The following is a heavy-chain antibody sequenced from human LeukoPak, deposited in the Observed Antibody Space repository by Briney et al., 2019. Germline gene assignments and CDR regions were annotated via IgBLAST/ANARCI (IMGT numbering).Heavy chain of an antibody. V-gene: IGHV3-21*01. Sequence: GGSLRLSCAASGFTFSSYSMNWVRQAPGKGLEWVSSISSSSSYIYYADSVKGRFTISRDNAKNSLYLQMNSLRAEDTAVYYCARDQGVVVPAAREGAFDIWGQGTTVTVSS. CDR2: ISSSSSYI. CDR1: GFTFSSYS. CDR3: ARDQGVVVPAAREGAFDI. J-gene: IGHJ3*02. D-gene: IGHD2-2*01.